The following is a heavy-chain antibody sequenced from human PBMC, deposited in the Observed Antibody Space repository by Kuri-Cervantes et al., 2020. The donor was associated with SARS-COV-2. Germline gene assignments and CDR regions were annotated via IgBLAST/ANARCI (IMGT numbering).Heavy chain of an antibody. D-gene: IGHD6-13*01. Sequence: ASVKVSCKASGYTFTSYYMHWVRQAPGQGLEWMGWISAYNGNTNYAQKFQGRVTMTTDTSTSTAYMEVRSLRSDDTAVYYCARFSRNYYYYMDVWGKGTTVTVSS. CDR3: ARFSRNYYYYMDV. CDR2: ISAYNGNT. CDR1: GYTFTSYY. J-gene: IGHJ6*03. V-gene: IGHV1-18*04.